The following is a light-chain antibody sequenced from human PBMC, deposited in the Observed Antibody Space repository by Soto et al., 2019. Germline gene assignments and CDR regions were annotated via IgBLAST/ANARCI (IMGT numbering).Light chain of an antibody. CDR1: QTVSTY. V-gene: IGKV1-39*01. CDR3: QESFSTLYT. CDR2: AAL. J-gene: IGKJ2*01. Sequence: DIQMTQSPTSLSASVGDGVTITCRASQTVSTYLNWYQQKPGKDPKLLINAALTLQPGVPPRFSASGSGTDFTLTITGLQPEDFATYYCQESFSTLYTFGQGTRGEI.